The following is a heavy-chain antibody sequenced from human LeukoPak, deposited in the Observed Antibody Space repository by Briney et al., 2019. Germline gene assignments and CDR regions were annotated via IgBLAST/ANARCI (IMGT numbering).Heavy chain of an antibody. V-gene: IGHV3-74*01. CDR2: INSDGSST. D-gene: IGHD3-16*02. J-gene: IGHJ4*02. CDR1: GFTFSSYW. Sequence: GGSLRLSCAASGFTFSSYWMHWVRQAPGKGLVWVSRINSDGSSTSYADSVKGRFTISRDNAKNTLYLQMNSLRAEGTAVYYCASEGLRLGELSHDYWGQGTLVTVSS. CDR3: ASEGLRLGELSHDY.